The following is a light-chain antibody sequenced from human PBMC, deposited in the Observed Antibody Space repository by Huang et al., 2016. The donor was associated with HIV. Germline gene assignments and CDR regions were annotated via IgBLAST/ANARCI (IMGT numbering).Light chain of an antibody. CDR1: QSLLHSNGYNY. V-gene: IGKV2-28*01. J-gene: IGKJ4*01. CDR3: MQALQTPF. CDR2: LAS. Sequence: DIVMTQSPLSLPVTPGEPASISGRSSQSLLHSNGYNYLDWYLQKPGQPPQLLIYLASKRASGVPDRFSGSGSGTNFTLKISRVEAEDVGVYYCMQALQTPFFGGGTKVDIK.